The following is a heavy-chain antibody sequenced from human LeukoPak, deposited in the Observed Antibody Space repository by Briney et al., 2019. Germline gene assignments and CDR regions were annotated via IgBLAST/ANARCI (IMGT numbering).Heavy chain of an antibody. CDR2: IKSKTDGGTT. CDR1: GFTVSSNY. CDR3: TTATGSYFWTDAFDI. D-gene: IGHD1-26*01. Sequence: GGSLRLSCAASGFTVSSNYMSWVRQAPGKGLEWVGRIKSKTDGGTTDYAAPVKGRFTISRDDSKNTLYLQMNSLKTEDTAVYYCTTATGSYFWTDAFDIWGQGTMVTVSS. V-gene: IGHV3-15*01. J-gene: IGHJ3*02.